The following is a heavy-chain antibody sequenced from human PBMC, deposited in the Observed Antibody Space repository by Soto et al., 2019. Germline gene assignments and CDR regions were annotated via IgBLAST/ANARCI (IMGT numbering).Heavy chain of an antibody. Sequence: SETLSLTCTVSGGSISSYYWSWIRQPPGKGLEWIGYIYYSGSTNYNPSLKSRVTISVDKSKNQFYLKLSSVTAADTAVYYCARRSGAARPHSGYYYYYMDVWGKGTTVTVSS. CDR1: GGSISSYY. CDR2: IYYSGST. D-gene: IGHD6-6*01. CDR3: ARRSGAARPHSGYYYYYMDV. V-gene: IGHV4-59*01. J-gene: IGHJ6*03.